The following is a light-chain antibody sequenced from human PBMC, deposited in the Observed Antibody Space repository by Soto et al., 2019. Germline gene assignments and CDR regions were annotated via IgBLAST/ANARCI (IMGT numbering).Light chain of an antibody. CDR1: SNNIGSYNL. V-gene: IGLV2-23*02. CDR3: CTYAGLRV. J-gene: IGLJ3*02. CDR2: EVT. Sequence: QSALTQPASVSGSPGQSITISSTGASNNIGSYNLVSWYQQHPGKAPKLLIYEVTNRPSGVSDRFSGSKSGNTASLTISGLQAEDEADYYCCTYAGLRVFGGGTKLTVL.